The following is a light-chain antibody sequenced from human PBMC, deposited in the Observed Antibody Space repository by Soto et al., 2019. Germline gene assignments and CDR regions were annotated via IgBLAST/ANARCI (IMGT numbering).Light chain of an antibody. Sequence: EIVLTQSPGTLSLSPGERATLSCRASQSVSSSLAWYQQRPGQAPRLLIYDASSRATGIPDRFSGSGSGTDFTLTISRLEPEDFAVYYCQHYGSPRTFGQGTKV. V-gene: IGKV3-20*01. J-gene: IGKJ1*01. CDR1: QSVSSS. CDR2: DAS. CDR3: QHYGSPRT.